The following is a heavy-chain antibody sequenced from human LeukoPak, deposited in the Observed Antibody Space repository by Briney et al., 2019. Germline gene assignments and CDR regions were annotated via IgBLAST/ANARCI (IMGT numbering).Heavy chain of an antibody. CDR2: IKHDESEK. J-gene: IGHJ4*02. Sequence: GGSLRLSCAASGFSFNSDWMDWVRQAPGKGLEWVANIKHDESEKNYLDSVKGRFTISRDNAQNSLYLQMNSLRAEDTAVYYCAKGFGRMAHWGQGTLVTVSS. V-gene: IGHV3-7*03. D-gene: IGHD3-3*01. CDR1: GFSFNSDW. CDR3: AKGFGRMAH.